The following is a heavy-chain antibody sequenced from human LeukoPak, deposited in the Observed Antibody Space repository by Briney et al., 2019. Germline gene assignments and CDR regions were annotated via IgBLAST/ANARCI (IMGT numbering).Heavy chain of an antibody. CDR3: SRDIGDAFDI. CDR1: GFSLSSKW. CDR2: INSDGSST. Sequence: GGSLRLSCAASGFSLSSKWMHWVRQAPGKGLVWVSRINSDGSSTSYADSVKGRFTISRDNAKNTLHLQLNSLRAEDTANYYCSRDIGDAFDIWGPGTMVTVSS. D-gene: IGHD2-15*01. J-gene: IGHJ3*02. V-gene: IGHV3-74*01.